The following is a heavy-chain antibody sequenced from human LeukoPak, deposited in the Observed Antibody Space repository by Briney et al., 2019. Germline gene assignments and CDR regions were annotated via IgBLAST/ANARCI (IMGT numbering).Heavy chain of an antibody. V-gene: IGHV3-23*01. D-gene: IGHD5-12*01. J-gene: IGHJ4*01. CDR2: VSGSGESI. Sequence: GGSLRLSCAASGFTFSTCAMAWVRQAPGKGLEWVSAVSGSGESIHYADSVKGRFIISRDNSRNTLFLQMNSLRGEDTAVYYCAKANIVATRAYENWGQEPSSPSP. CDR1: GFTFSTCA. CDR3: AKANIVATRAYEN.